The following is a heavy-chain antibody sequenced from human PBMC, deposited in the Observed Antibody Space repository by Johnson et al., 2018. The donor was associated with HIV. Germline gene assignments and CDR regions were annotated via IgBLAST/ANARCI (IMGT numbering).Heavy chain of an antibody. CDR2: ISYDGSEK. CDR1: GFTFSSYA. J-gene: IGHJ3*01. D-gene: IGHD5-18*01. V-gene: IGHV3-30*04. Sequence: QVQLVESGGGVVQPGRSLRLSCAASGFTFSSYAMHWVRQAPGKGLEWVAVISYDGSEKYFADSVKGRFTISRDSSKNTLYLQMNSLRAEDTAVYYCVRQYELFGYAFDLWGQGTVVTVSS. CDR3: VRQYELFGYAFDL.